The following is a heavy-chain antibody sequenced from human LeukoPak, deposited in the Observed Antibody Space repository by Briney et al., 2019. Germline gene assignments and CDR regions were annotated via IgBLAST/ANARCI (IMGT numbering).Heavy chain of an antibody. CDR3: AKDKGYSSGWYFNWFDP. V-gene: IGHV3-23*01. CDR1: GFTFSSNA. CDR2: ISGSGGST. J-gene: IGHJ5*02. Sequence: GGSLCLSGAASGFTFSSNAMSWVGQAPGRGLKWFSAISGSGGSTYYEDSVKGRFTISRDNSKNTLYLQMNSLRAEDTAVYYCAKDKGYSSGWYFNWFDPWGQGTLVTVSS. D-gene: IGHD6-19*01.